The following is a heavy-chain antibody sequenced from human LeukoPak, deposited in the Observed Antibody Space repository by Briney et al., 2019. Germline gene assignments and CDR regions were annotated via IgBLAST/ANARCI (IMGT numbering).Heavy chain of an antibody. CDR3: ARDEQLLPKWFDR. D-gene: IGHD6-13*01. J-gene: IGHJ5*02. Sequence: GASVKVSCKASGYTFISYGISWVRQAPGQGLEWMGWISGYNGNTDYAQKFQGRVTMTTDTSTSTAYMELRSLRSDDTAVYYCARDEQLLPKWFDRWGQEPWSPSPQ. CDR1: GYTFISYG. V-gene: IGHV1-18*01. CDR2: ISGYNGNT.